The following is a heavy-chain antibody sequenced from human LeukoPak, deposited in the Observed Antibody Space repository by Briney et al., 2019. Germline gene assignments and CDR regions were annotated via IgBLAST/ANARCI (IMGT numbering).Heavy chain of an antibody. Sequence: PGGSLRLSCAASGFTVSSNYMSWVRQAPGKGLEWVSVIYSGGSTYYADSVKGRFTISRHNSKNTLYLQMYSLRAEDTAVYYCARGYCSSTSCLAFDPWGQGTLVTVSS. CDR3: ARGYCSSTSCLAFDP. J-gene: IGHJ5*02. CDR1: GFTVSSNY. CDR2: IYSGGST. V-gene: IGHV3-53*04. D-gene: IGHD2-2*01.